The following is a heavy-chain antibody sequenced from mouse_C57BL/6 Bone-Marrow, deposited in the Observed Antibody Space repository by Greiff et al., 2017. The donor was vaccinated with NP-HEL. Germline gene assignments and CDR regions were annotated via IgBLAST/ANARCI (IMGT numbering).Heavy chain of an antibody. CDR2: ISYDGSN. V-gene: IGHV3-6*01. J-gene: IGHJ3*01. D-gene: IGHD2-4*01. CDR1: GYSITSGYY. CDR3: AREDDYGLVAY. Sequence: DVQLQESGPGLVKPSQSLSLTCSVTGYSITSGYYWNWIRQFPGNKLEWMGYISYDGSNNYNPSLKNRISITRDTSKNQFFLKLNSVTTEDTATYYCAREDDYGLVAYWGQGTLVTVSA.